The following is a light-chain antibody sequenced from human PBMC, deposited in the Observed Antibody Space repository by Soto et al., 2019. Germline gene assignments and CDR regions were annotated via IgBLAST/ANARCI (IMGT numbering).Light chain of an antibody. Sequence: VLTQPASVSGSPGQSITISCTGTSGDVGGYNYVSWYQQHPGKAPKLMIYEVNYRPSGVSNRFSGSKSGNTASPTISGLQAEDEADYYCSSYTSSSTGVFGTGTKVTVL. J-gene: IGLJ1*01. CDR1: SGDVGGYNY. CDR2: EVN. V-gene: IGLV2-14*01. CDR3: SSYTSSSTGV.